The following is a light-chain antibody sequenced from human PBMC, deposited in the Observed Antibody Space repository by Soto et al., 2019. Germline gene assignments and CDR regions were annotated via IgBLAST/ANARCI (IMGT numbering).Light chain of an antibody. CDR1: QSVSRY. V-gene: IGKV3-11*01. CDR2: DAS. Sequence: EIVLTQSPATLSLSPPESATLSCRASQSVSRYLAWYQQKPGQAHRLLIYDASNRATGVPARFSGSGSGTDFTLTISSLEPEDFAVYYCQQRNDWRRGTFGQGTRLEIK. J-gene: IGKJ5*01. CDR3: QQRNDWRRGT.